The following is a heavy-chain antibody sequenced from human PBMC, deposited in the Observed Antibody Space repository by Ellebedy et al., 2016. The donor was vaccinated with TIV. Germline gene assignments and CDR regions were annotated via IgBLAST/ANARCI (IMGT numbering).Heavy chain of an antibody. Sequence: SETLSLTCAVSGGSISSGGYSWNWIRQPPGKGLEWIGYIYNSGSTYYNPSLKTRVTISLGTSKNQFSLKLSSVKAADTAVYYCARSLRYGDYVIDYWGQGTLVTVSS. CDR1: GGSISSGGYS. D-gene: IGHD4-17*01. J-gene: IGHJ4*02. V-gene: IGHV4-30-2*05. CDR3: ARSLRYGDYVIDY. CDR2: IYNSGST.